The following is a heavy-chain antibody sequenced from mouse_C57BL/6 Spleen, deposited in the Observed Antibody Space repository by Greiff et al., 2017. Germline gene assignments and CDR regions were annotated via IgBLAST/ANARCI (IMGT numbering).Heavy chain of an antibody. CDR1: GYAFSSYW. CDR2: IYPGDGDT. D-gene: IGHD1-1*01. J-gene: IGHJ4*01. CDR3: ARVTTVVAKAMDY. Sequence: QVQLKQSGAELVKPGASVKISCKASGYAFSSYWMNWVKQRPGKGLEWIGQIYPGDGDTNYNGKFKGKATLTADKSSSTAYMQRSSLTSEDSAVYFCARVTTVVAKAMDYWGQGTSVTVSS. V-gene: IGHV1-80*01.